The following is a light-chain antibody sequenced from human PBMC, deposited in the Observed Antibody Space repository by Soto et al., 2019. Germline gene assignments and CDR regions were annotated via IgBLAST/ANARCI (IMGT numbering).Light chain of an antibody. CDR3: QQYNAFPYT. J-gene: IGKJ2*01. Sequence: DIQMTQSPSTLSASVGDRVTITCRASQSISSWLAWYQQKPGKAPKLLIYKASSLESGVPSRFSGSGSGTQFTLTISSLQPDDFATYYCQQYNAFPYTFGQGTRLEIK. CDR2: KAS. CDR1: QSISSW. V-gene: IGKV1-5*03.